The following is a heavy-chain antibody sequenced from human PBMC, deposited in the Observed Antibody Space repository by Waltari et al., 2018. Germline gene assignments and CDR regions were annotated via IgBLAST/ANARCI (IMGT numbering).Heavy chain of an antibody. D-gene: IGHD6-13*01. CDR2: LGGLDDGT. CDR1: GFNFLIYA. J-gene: IGHJ1*01. V-gene: IGHV3-23*01. CDR3: ANRAGVAATGTRYFQH. Sequence: EVQLLESGGASVQPGGSLRLSCAASGFNFLIYAMRWVRQAPGKGLEWVSTLGGLDDGTLYTDSVKGRFTISRDNSRNTLYLQMNSLRAGDSAVYYCANRAGVAATGTRYFQHWGQGTRVIVSA.